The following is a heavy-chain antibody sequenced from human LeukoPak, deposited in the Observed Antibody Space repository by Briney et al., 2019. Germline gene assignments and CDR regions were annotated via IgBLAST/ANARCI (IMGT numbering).Heavy chain of an antibody. CDR2: IGGSGGST. V-gene: IGHV3-23*01. Sequence: GGSLRLSCAASGFTFSSYAMSWVRQAPGKGLEWVSAIGGSGGSTYYADSVKGRFTISRDNSKNTLYLQMNSLRAEDTAVYYCANLRSGSFFDYWGQGTLVTVSS. D-gene: IGHD3-10*01. CDR3: ANLRSGSFFDY. CDR1: GFTFSSYA. J-gene: IGHJ4*02.